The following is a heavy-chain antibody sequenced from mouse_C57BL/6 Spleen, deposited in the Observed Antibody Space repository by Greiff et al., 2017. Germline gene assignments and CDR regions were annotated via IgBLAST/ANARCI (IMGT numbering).Heavy chain of an antibody. D-gene: IGHD2-14*01. CDR1: GYTFTSYW. V-gene: IGHV1-53*01. CDR2: INPSNGGT. CDR3: ASDRDYFDY. J-gene: IGHJ2*01. Sequence: QVHVKQPGTELVKPGASVKLSCKASGYTFTSYWMHWVKQRPGQGLEWIGNINPSNGGTNYNEKFKSNAAHTGDKSSRTAYRQLSSLTSEDSSVYYCASDRDYFDYWGQGTTLTVSA.